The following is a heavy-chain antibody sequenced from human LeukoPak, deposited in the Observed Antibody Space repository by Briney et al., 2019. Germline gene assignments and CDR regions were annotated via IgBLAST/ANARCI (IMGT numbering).Heavy chain of an antibody. CDR1: GFPFSSYW. V-gene: IGHV3-30-3*01. J-gene: IGHJ6*02. CDR2: ISYDGSNK. D-gene: IGHD3-10*01. CDR3: ARDLLWFGELLLGYYYYYGMDV. Sequence: GGSLRLSCVASGFPFSSYWMTWVRQAPGKGLEWVAVISYDGSNKYYADSVKGRFTISRDNSKNTLYLQMNSLRAEDTAVYYCARDLLWFGELLLGYYYYYGMDVWGQGTTVTVSS.